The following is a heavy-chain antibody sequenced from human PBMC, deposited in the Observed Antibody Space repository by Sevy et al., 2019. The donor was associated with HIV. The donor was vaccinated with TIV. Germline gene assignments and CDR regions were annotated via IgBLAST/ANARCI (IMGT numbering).Heavy chain of an antibody. CDR1: GFTFRSYE. CDR3: ARVDANYDKGFDP. J-gene: IGHJ5*02. D-gene: IGHD3-22*01. V-gene: IGHV3-48*03. Sequence: GGSLRRSCEASGFTFRSYEMNWVRQAPGKGLEWVSYISSSGSIIYYADSVKGRFTISRDNAKNSLYMQMNSLRAEDTAVYYCARVDANYDKGFDPWGQGTLVTVSS. CDR2: ISSSGSII.